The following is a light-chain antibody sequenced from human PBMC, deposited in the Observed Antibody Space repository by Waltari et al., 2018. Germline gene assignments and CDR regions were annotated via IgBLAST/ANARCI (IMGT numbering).Light chain of an antibody. CDR2: DVN. J-gene: IGLJ1*01. V-gene: IGLV2-11*01. Sequence: SALTQPRSVSGSPGQALTISCSGSSGELGGYQYVSWYQHHPGKAPRLLLYDVNKRPSGVPDRFSGSKSDNTASLTISGVQADDEADYYCCSYVGRYVFGTGTKVTIL. CDR1: SGELGGYQY. CDR3: CSYVGRYV.